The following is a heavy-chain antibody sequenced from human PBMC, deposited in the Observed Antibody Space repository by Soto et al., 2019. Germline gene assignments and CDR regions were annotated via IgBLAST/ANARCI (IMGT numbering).Heavy chain of an antibody. V-gene: IGHV1-8*01. CDR3: AREVVVGGSLWLDP. CDR2: MNANVDAT. D-gene: IGHD2-15*01. Sequence: QVQLVQSGAEVKKPGASVKVSCKASGFTFASNDINWVRQAPGQGLQWMGWMNANVDATDSPQEFKGRASMTWNASISTAYLELHNLKSDDTAVYYCAREVVVGGSLWLDPWGQGSLVTVSS. J-gene: IGHJ5*02. CDR1: GFTFASND.